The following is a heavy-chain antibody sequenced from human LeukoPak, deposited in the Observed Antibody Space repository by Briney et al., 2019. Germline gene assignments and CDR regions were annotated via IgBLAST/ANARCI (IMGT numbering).Heavy chain of an antibody. CDR1: GFTFSSYA. J-gene: IGHJ3*02. Sequence: PGGSLRLSCAASGFTFSSYAMHWVRQAPGKGLEYVSAISSNGGSTYYATSVKGRFTISRDSSKNTLYLQMGSLRAEDMAVYYCARENLVYAFDIWGQGTMVTVSS. CDR3: ARENLVYAFDI. V-gene: IGHV3-64*01. CDR2: ISSNGGST.